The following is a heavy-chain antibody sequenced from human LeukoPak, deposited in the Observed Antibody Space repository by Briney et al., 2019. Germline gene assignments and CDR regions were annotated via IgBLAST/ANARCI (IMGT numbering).Heavy chain of an antibody. J-gene: IGHJ4*02. CDR2: IYYSGST. Sequence: PSETLSLTCTVSGGSISRYYWSWIRQPPGKGLEWIGYIYYSGSTNYNPSLKSRVTISVDTSKNQFSLKLSSVTAADTAVYYCARYKGPDIAPDYWGQGTLVTVSS. D-gene: IGHD3-9*01. CDR3: ARYKGPDIAPDY. V-gene: IGHV4-59*01. CDR1: GGSISRYY.